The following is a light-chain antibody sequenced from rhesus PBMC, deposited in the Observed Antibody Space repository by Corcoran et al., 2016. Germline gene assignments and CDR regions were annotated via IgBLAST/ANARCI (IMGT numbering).Light chain of an antibody. CDR2: AAS. CDR1: QGFCNS. V-gene: IGKV1-33*01. Sequence: IQMTQSPFFLSVSVGYKVTISCGASQGFCNSLAVYQLKPGKAPMLQFYAASTLQRGAPSRLRGSGSRTDFTDTITSLQPADVAIYYCQQRNSYPYSFGKGTKVEIK. J-gene: IGKJ2*01. CDR3: QQRNSYPYS.